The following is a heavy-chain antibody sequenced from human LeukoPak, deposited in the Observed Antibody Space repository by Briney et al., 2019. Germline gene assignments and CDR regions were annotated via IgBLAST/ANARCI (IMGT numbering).Heavy chain of an antibody. CDR1: GFTFSSYS. D-gene: IGHD3-10*01. V-gene: IGHV3-21*01. CDR3: ARATGSGSYLNY. CDR2: ISSSSSYI. Sequence: GGSLRLSCAASGFTFSSYSMNWVRQAPGKGLEWVSSISSSSSYIYYADSVKGRFTISRDNAKNSLYLQMYSLRAEDTAVYYCARATGSGSYLNYWGQGTLVTVSS. J-gene: IGHJ4*02.